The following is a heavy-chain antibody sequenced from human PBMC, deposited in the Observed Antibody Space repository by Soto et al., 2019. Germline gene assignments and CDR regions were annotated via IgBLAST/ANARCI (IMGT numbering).Heavy chain of an antibody. D-gene: IGHD2-2*01. CDR1: GGTFSKYS. CDR3: ASTSYCNGSSCYSRHYYGMDV. V-gene: IGHV1-69*06. CDR2: ITPFVDTS. Sequence: ASVKVSCKVSGGTFSKYSLSWVRQTPGQGLEWMEGITPFVDTSNYAQRFLGRVTITADKSTNTAFLELSGLKSEDTALYFCASTSYCNGSSCYSRHYYGMDVWGQGTTVTVSS. J-gene: IGHJ6*02.